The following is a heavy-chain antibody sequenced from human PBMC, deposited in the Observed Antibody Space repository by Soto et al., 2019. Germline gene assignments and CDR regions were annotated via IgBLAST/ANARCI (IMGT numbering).Heavy chain of an antibody. CDR1: GYTFTSYG. D-gene: IGHD3-22*01. CDR2: ISAYNGNT. J-gene: IGHJ6*02. Sequence: QVQLVQSGAEVKKPGASVKVSCKASGYTFTSYGISWVRQAPGQGLEWMGWISAYNGNTNYAQKLQGRVTMTTDTSTSTDYMELRSLRSDDTAVYYCLLHYYDSSGTLYYYYGMDVWGQGTTVTVSS. CDR3: LLHYYDSSGTLYYYYGMDV. V-gene: IGHV1-18*04.